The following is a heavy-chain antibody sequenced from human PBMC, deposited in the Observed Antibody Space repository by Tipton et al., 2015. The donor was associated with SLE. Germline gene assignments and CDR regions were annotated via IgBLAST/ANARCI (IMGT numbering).Heavy chain of an antibody. CDR3: AREVVPAPFDY. J-gene: IGHJ4*02. V-gene: IGHV3-74*01. CDR1: GFTFSSYA. CDR2: INSDGSST. D-gene: IGHD2-15*01. Sequence: SLRLSCAASGFTFSSYAMSWVRQAPGKGLVWVSRINSDGSSTSYADSVKGRFTISRDNAKNTLYLQMNNLRAEDTAVYYCAREVVPAPFDYWGQGTLVTVSS.